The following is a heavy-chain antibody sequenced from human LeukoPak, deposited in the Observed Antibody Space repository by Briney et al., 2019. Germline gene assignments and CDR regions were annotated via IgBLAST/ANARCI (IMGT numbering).Heavy chain of an antibody. CDR2: ISDSGGST. CDR1: GFTFTIYA. V-gene: IGHV3-23*01. CDR3: AKDTGGSGYYPIYDY. J-gene: IGHJ4*02. D-gene: IGHD3-22*01. Sequence: PGGSLRLSCAASGFTFTIYAMSWVRQAPGKGLEWVSTISDSGGSTYYADSVKGRFTISRDNSKNTLYLQMNSLSAEDTAVYYCAKDTGGSGYYPIYDYWGQGTLVTVTS.